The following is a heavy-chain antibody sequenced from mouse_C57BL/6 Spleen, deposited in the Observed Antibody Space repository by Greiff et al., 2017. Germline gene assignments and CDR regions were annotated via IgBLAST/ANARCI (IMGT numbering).Heavy chain of an antibody. CDR2: IYPSDSET. Sequence: QVQLQQPGAELVRPGSSVKLSCKASGYTFTSYWMDWVKQRPGQGLEWIGNIYPSDSETHYNQKFKDKATLTVDKSSSTAYMQLSSRTSDDSAVYYCARSWHDGYSYCFDYWGQGTTLTVAS. CDR3: ARSWHDGYSYCFDY. D-gene: IGHD2-3*01. CDR1: GYTFTSYW. V-gene: IGHV1-61*01. J-gene: IGHJ2*01.